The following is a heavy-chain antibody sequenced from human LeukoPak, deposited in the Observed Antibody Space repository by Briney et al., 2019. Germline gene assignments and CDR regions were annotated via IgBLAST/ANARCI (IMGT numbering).Heavy chain of an antibody. CDR2: IIPIFGTA. J-gene: IGHJ6*03. CDR1: GGTFSSYA. D-gene: IGHD6-6*01. CDR3: ASREGGAARQAPGVPGYYYMDV. Sequence: GASVKVSCKASGGTFSSYAISWVRQAPGQGLEWMGGIIPIFGTANYAQKFQGRVTITADKSTSTAYMELSSLRSEDTAVYYCASREGGAARQAPGVPGYYYMDVWGKGTTVTVSS. V-gene: IGHV1-69*06.